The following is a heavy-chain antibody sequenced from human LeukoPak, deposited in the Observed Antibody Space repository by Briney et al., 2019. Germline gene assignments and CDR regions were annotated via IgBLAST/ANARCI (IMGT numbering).Heavy chain of an antibody. J-gene: IGHJ4*02. CDR2: ISYDGSNK. D-gene: IGHD6-19*01. CDR3: AKDKSAGAGMGGVDY. CDR1: GFTFSSYG. V-gene: IGHV3-30*18. Sequence: GRSLRLSCAASGFTFSSYGMHWIRQAPGKGLEWVAVISYDGSNKYYADSVKGRFTISRDNSKNTLYLQMNSLRAEDTAVYYCAKDKSAGAGMGGVDYWGQGTLVTVSS.